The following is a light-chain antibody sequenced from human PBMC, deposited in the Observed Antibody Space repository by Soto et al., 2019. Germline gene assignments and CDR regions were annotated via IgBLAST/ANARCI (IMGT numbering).Light chain of an antibody. V-gene: IGLV2-8*01. CDR1: SSDVGGYNF. Sequence: QSALTQPPSASGSPGQSVTISCTGTSSDVGGYNFVSWYQQHPGKAPKLMIYDVTERPSGVPDRFSGSKSGNTASLTVSGLQGEDDADYYCTSYAGSNIPVLFGGGTKVTVL. CDR2: DVT. J-gene: IGLJ2*01. CDR3: TSYAGSNIPVL.